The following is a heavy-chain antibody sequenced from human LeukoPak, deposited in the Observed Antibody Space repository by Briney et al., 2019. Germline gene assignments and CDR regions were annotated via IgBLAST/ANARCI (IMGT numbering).Heavy chain of an antibody. CDR3: AGPGYCSGGSCFFDF. V-gene: IGHV1-18*01. CDR1: GYTFTSYG. D-gene: IGHD2-15*01. CDR2: ISAYNGDT. J-gene: IGHJ4*02. Sequence: ASVKVSCKASGYTFTSYGISWVRQAPGQGLEWMGWISAYNGDTNYAQKLQGRVTMTTGTSTRTAYVELRSLRSDDTAGYYCAGPGYCSGGSCFFDFWGQGTLVTVSS.